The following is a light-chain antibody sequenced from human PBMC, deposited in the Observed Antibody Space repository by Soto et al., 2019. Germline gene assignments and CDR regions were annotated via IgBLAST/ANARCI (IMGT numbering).Light chain of an antibody. Sequence: EKVMTQSPATLSVSPGERATLSCRASESVSSHLAWYQQKPGQAPRLLIYHASTRATGIPARFSGSGSGTEFTLTISSLQPDDFATYYCQHYNSYSEAFGQGTKVDIK. J-gene: IGKJ1*01. CDR3: QHYNSYSEA. V-gene: IGKV3-15*01. CDR2: HAS. CDR1: ESVSSH.